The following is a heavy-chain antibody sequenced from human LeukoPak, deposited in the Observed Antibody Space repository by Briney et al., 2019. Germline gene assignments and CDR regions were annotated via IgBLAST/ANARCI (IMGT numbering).Heavy chain of an antibody. J-gene: IGHJ4*02. CDR1: GGSISSYY. Sequence: TPSETLSLTCTVSGGSISSYYWSWIRQPPGKGLEWIGYIYYSGTTNYNPSLKSRVTILVDTSKNQFSLNLSSVTAADTAVYYCARRGIAAAGYDYWGQGTLVTVSS. CDR3: ARRGIAAAGYDY. CDR2: IYYSGTT. V-gene: IGHV4-59*08. D-gene: IGHD6-13*01.